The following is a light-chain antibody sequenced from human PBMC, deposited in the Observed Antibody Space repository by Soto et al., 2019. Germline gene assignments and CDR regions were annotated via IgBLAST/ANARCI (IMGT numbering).Light chain of an antibody. CDR2: GAS. V-gene: IGKV3-15*01. J-gene: IGKJ2*01. CDR1: QSVSSN. CDR3: HQYNNWPAYT. Sequence: EIVMTQSPATLSVSPGERATLSCRASQSVSSNLAWYQQKPGQAPRLLIYGASTRATGIPARFSGSGSGTEFTLIISSLQSEDFALYYCHQYNNWPAYTVGQGNKLEIK.